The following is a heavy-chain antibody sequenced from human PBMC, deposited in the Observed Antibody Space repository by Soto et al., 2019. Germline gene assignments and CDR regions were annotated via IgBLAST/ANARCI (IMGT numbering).Heavy chain of an antibody. D-gene: IGHD3-9*01. Sequence: SEALSVTCTVSGGSISSYDCIWIRQPPGKGLDWIGYIYYSGCTDYNPSLKSRVTISEDTSNNHFSLKLSSVTAPVTAVYYCARGAYDILAGYYKIGYRGQGTLVTVSS. CDR2: IYYSGCT. CDR3: ARGAYDILAGYYKIGY. V-gene: IGHV4-59*01. J-gene: IGHJ4*02. CDR1: GGSISSYD.